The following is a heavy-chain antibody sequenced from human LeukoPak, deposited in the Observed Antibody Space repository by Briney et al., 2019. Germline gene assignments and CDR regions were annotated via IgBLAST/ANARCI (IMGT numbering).Heavy chain of an antibody. D-gene: IGHD3-3*01. CDR1: GGTFSSYA. CDR3: ARGVRSRITIFFAPDDAFDI. J-gene: IGHJ3*02. V-gene: IGHV1-2*02. Sequence: ASVKVSCKASGGTFSSYAISWVRQAPGQGLEWMGWINPNSGGTNYQGRVTMTRDTSISTAYMELSRLRSDDTAVYYCARGVRSRITIFFAPDDAFDIWGQGTMVTVSS. CDR2: INPNSGGT.